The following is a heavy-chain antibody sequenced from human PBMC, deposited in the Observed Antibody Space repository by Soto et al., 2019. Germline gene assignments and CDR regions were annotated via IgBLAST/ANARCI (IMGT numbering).Heavy chain of an antibody. CDR3: AGATVTTYPNFYYYGMDV. J-gene: IGHJ6*02. V-gene: IGHV3-66*01. D-gene: IGHD4-17*01. CDR1: GFTVGTNY. Sequence: EVQLVESGGGLVQPGGSLRLSCAASGFTVGTNYMSWVRQAPGRGLEWVSIIYSGGNTYYADSVKGRFTTSRDNSKNTLYRKMNTLGAEDKAVYYCAGATVTTYPNFYYYGMDVWGQGTTVTVSS. CDR2: IYSGGNT.